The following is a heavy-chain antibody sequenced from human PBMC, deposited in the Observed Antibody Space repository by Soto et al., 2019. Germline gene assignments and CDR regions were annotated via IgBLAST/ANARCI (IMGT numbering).Heavy chain of an antibody. V-gene: IGHV6-1*01. CDR1: GDSVSSNSAA. Sequence: SQTLSLTCAISGDSVSSNSAAWNWIRQSPSRGLEWLGRTYYRSKWYNDYAVSVKSRITINPDTSKNQFSLRLNSVTPEDTAVYYCARAGGKTLRYFDWPLPDAFDIWGQGTIVTVSS. CDR3: ARAGGKTLRYFDWPLPDAFDI. J-gene: IGHJ3*02. D-gene: IGHD3-9*01. CDR2: TYYRSKWYN.